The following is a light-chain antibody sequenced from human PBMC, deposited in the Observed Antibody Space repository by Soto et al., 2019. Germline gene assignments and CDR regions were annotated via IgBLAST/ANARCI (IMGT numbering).Light chain of an antibody. CDR3: QQYGSSGT. V-gene: IGKV3-20*01. CDR2: DAS. J-gene: IGKJ1*01. CDR1: QSVSSSS. Sequence: EIVLTQSPGTLSLSPGERATLSCRASQSVSSSSLAWYQQKRGQAPRLLIHDASSRATGIPDRFSGSGSGTDFTLTISSLQPEDVAAYYCQQYGSSGTFGQGTKVDI.